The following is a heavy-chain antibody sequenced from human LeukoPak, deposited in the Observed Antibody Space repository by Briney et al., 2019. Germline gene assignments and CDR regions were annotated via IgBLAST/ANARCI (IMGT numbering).Heavy chain of an antibody. CDR1: GFTVSSNY. CDR3: ARVGSGDIYGYGDY. V-gene: IGHV3-66*01. D-gene: IGHD5-18*01. CDR2: LYSGGNT. J-gene: IGHJ4*02. Sequence: GGSLRLSCAASGFTVSSNYMSWVRQAPGKGLEWVSVLYSGGNTYYADSVKGRFTISRDDSKNTLYLQMSSLRVADTAVYYCARVGSGDIYGYGDYWGQGTLVTVSS.